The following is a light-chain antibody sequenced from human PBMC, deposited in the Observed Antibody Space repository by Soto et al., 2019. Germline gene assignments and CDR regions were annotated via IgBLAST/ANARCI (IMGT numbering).Light chain of an antibody. CDR2: GAS. J-gene: IGKJ1*01. CDR3: QQHSHWPPWT. Sequence: EIVLTQSPGTLSLSPGERATLSCRASQSVSSSSLAWYQQKPGQAPRLVIYGASSRATGIPDRFSGSGSGTDFTLTISRLEPEDFAVYYCQQHSHWPPWTFGQGTRVEIQ. V-gene: IGKV3D-20*02. CDR1: QSVSSSS.